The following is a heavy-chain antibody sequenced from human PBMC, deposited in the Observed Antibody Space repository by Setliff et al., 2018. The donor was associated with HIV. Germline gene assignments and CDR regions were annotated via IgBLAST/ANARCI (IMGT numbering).Heavy chain of an antibody. V-gene: IGHV3-7*01. Sequence: TGGSLRLSCASSGFTFSSYWMSWVRQAPGKGLEWVANIKQDGSEKYYVDSVKGRFTISRDNAKNSLYLQMNSLRAEDTAVYYCARYCSGGSCSHDAFDIWGQGTMVTVS. CDR3: ARYCSGGSCSHDAFDI. CDR2: IKQDGSEK. D-gene: IGHD2-15*01. CDR1: GFTFSSYW. J-gene: IGHJ3*02.